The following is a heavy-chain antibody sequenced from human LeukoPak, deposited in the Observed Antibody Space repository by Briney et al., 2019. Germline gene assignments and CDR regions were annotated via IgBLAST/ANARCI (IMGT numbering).Heavy chain of an antibody. CDR3: ARETGSAVGSTDFDY. V-gene: IGHV3-30-3*01. CDR1: GFTFSSYA. CDR2: ISYDGSNK. Sequence: GGSLRLSCAASGFTFSSYAMHWVRQAPGKGLEWVAVISYDGSNKYYADSVRGRFTISRDNSKNTLYLQMNSLRAEDTAVYYCARETGSAVGSTDFDYWGQGTLVTVSS. D-gene: IGHD4-17*01. J-gene: IGHJ4*02.